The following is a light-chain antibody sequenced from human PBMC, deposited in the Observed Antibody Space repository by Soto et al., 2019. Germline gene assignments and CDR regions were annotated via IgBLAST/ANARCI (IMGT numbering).Light chain of an antibody. V-gene: IGLV2-14*01. CDR1: SSDVGGYNY. J-gene: IGLJ1*01. CDR3: SSYTSSSTPHYV. Sequence: QSALAQPASVSGSPGQSITISCTGTSSDVGGYNYVSRYQQHPGKAPKLMIYDVSNRPSGVSNRFSGSKSGNTASLTISGLQAEDEADYYCSSYTSSSTPHYVFGTGTKVTVL. CDR2: DVS.